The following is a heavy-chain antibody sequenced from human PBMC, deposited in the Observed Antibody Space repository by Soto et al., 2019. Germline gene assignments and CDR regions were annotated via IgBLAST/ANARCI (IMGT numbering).Heavy chain of an antibody. V-gene: IGHV4-61*01. D-gene: IGHD3-10*01. CDR2: IYYSGGT. CDR1: GGSISITSYY. J-gene: IGHJ4*02. CDR3: ARTLGWFGELGYFDY. Sequence: SEPLSLTCTVSGGSISITSYYWNWIRQPPGKGLEWIGFIYYSGGTNYNPSLKSRVTISVDTSKNQFSLKLTSVTAADTAVYYCARTLGWFGELGYFDYWGQGTLVTVSS.